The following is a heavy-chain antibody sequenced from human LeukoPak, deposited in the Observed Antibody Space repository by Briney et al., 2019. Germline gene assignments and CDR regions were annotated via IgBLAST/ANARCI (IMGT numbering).Heavy chain of an antibody. CDR2: INPNSGGT. V-gene: IGHV1-2*02. CDR3: ARPIPRGDNWNGRGLDAFDI. CDR1: GYTFTGYY. J-gene: IGHJ3*02. Sequence: GASVKVSCKASGYTFTGYYMHWVRQAPGQGLEWTGWINPNSGGTNYAQKFQGRVTMTRDTSISTAYMELSRLRSDDTAVYYCARPIPRGDNWNGRGLDAFDIWGQGTMVTVSS. D-gene: IGHD1-20*01.